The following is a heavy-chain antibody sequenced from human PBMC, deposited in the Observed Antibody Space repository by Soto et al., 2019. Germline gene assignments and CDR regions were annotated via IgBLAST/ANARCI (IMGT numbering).Heavy chain of an antibody. CDR1: GGTFSSYA. V-gene: IGHV1-69*13. CDR3: ARGGIQLWLHTIDY. CDR2: IIPIFGTA. Sequence: ASVKVSGKASGGTFSSYAISWVRQAPGQGLEWMGGIIPIFGTANYAQKFQGRVTITADESTSTAYMELSSLRSEDTAVYYCARGGIQLWLHTIDYWGQGTLVTVSS. J-gene: IGHJ4*02. D-gene: IGHD5-18*01.